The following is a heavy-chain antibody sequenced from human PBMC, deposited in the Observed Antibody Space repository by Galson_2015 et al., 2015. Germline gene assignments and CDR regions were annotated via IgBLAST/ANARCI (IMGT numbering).Heavy chain of an antibody. J-gene: IGHJ4*02. CDR1: GFTVSSDF. D-gene: IGHD4-17*01. CDR2: IYSGGST. CDR3: ASGDYEIYYFDY. Sequence: SLRLSCAASGFTVSSDFMSWVRQAPGKGLEWVPLIYSGGSTYYADSVKGRFTISRDNSKNTLYLQMNSLRAEDTAVYYCASGDYEIYYFDYWGQGTLVTVSS. V-gene: IGHV3-53*01.